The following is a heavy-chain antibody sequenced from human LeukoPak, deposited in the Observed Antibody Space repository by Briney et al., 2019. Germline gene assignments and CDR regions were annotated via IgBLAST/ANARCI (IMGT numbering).Heavy chain of an antibody. CDR1: GFNFGDYW. J-gene: IGHJ4*02. D-gene: IGHD6-13*01. V-gene: IGHV3-7*01. CDR2: IKQDGNEK. CDR3: ARDQSSSWLPGY. Sequence: PGGSLRLSCATSGFNFGDYWMSWVRLAPGKGLECVANIKQDGNEKFYVDSVRGRFTISRDNAENSLYLQMNSLRVEDTAVYYCARDQSSSWLPGYWGQGTLVTVSS.